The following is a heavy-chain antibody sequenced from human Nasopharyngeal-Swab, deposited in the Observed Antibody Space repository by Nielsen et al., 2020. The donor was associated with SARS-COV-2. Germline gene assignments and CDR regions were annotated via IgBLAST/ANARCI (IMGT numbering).Heavy chain of an antibody. CDR3: ASFALKGVYYGMDV. CDR2: IIPIFGTA. CDR1: GGTFSSYA. D-gene: IGHD3-16*01. Sequence: SVKVSCKASGGTFSSYAISWVRQAPGQGLEWMGGIIPIFGTANYAQKFQGRVTITADESTSTAYMELSSLRSEDTAVYYCASFALKGVYYGMDVWGQGTTVTASS. J-gene: IGHJ6*02. V-gene: IGHV1-69*13.